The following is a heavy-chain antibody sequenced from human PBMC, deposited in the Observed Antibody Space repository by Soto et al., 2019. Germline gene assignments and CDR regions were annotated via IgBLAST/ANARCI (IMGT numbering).Heavy chain of an antibody. Sequence: GGSLRLSCEASGFSVSSNYMSWVRQAPGKGLEWVAVIYSSGTIYYADSVKGRFTISRDSPKNTLYLQMTSLRGEDTAVYYCAKAHLGHPHNIAAAPYYFDYWGQGTLVTVSS. V-gene: IGHV3-53*01. CDR2: IYSSGTI. J-gene: IGHJ4*02. CDR3: AKAHLGHPHNIAAAPYYFDY. D-gene: IGHD6-13*01. CDR1: GFSVSSNY.